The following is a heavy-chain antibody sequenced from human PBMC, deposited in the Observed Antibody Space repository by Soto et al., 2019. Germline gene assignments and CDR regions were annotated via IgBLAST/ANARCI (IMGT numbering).Heavy chain of an antibody. D-gene: IGHD3-22*01. J-gene: IGHJ3*02. CDR3: ARDPASYYDSSGYYSLDAFDN. CDR1: GYTFTSYG. CDR2: ISAYNGNT. V-gene: IGHV1-18*01. Sequence: ASVKVSYKASGYTFTSYGISWVRQAPGQGLEWMGWISAYNGNTNYAQKLQGRVTMTTDTSTSTAYMELRSLRSDDTAVYYCARDPASYYDSSGYYSLDAFDNWD.